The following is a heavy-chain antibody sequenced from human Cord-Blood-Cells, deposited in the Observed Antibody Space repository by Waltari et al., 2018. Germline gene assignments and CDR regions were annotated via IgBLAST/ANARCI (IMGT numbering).Heavy chain of an antibody. CDR3: ARGVGPRYCSSTSCQTAGFDY. Sequence: QVQLVQSGAEVKKPESSVKVSCKASGGTFSSYAISWVRQAPGQWLEWMGGIIPIFGTANYAQKFQGRVTITADESTSTAYMELSSLRSEDTAVYYCARGVGPRYCSSTSCQTAGFDYWGQGTLVTVSS. CDR1: GGTFSSYA. J-gene: IGHJ4*02. V-gene: IGHV1-69*01. D-gene: IGHD2-2*01. CDR2: IIPIFGTA.